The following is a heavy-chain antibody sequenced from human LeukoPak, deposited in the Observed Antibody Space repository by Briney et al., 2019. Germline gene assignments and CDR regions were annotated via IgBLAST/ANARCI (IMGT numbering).Heavy chain of an antibody. D-gene: IGHD4-23*01. V-gene: IGHV3-74*01. CDR3: ARGRPHGNDY. CDR2: IASDGSST. CDR1: GFTFSSYT. J-gene: IGHJ4*02. Sequence: GGSLRLSCAASGFTFSSYTMSWVRQAPGKGLVWVSRIASDGSSTTYADSVKGRFSISRDNAKNTLYLQMNSLRVEDTAVYYCARGRPHGNDYWGQGTLVTVSS.